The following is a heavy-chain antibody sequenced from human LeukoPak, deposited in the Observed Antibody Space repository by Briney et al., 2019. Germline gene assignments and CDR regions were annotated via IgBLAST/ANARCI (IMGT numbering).Heavy chain of an antibody. D-gene: IGHD3-3*01. V-gene: IGHV4-59*01. CDR1: GGSISSYY. J-gene: IGHJ6*03. CDR2: IYYSGST. Sequence: SETLSLTCTVSGGSISSYYWSWIRQPPGKGLEWIGYIYYSGSTNYNPSLKSRVTISVDTSKNQFSLKLSSVTAADTAVYYCARGDFWSGPSRPYMDVWGKGTTVTVSS. CDR3: ARGDFWSGPSRPYMDV.